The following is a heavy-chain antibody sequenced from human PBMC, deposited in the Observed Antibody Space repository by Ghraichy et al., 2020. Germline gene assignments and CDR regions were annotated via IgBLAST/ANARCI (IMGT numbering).Heavy chain of an antibody. D-gene: IGHD2-8*01. Sequence: ASVKVSCKVSGYTVTELSMHWVRQAPGKGHERMGGSDPEDGETIYAQKFQGRVTMTEDTSTDTAYMELSSLRSEDTAVYYCATPSMRINYYGMDVWGQGTTVTVSS. CDR3: ATPSMRINYYGMDV. CDR1: GYTVTELS. CDR2: SDPEDGET. J-gene: IGHJ6*02. V-gene: IGHV1-24*01.